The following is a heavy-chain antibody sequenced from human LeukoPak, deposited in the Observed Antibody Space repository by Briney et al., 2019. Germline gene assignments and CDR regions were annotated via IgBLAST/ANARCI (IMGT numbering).Heavy chain of an antibody. Sequence: GGSLRLSCAASGFSFSSYRMNWVRQAPGKGLEWVSSVSGDYIHYADSVKGRFTISRDNSKNSLYLQMNSLRAEDTAVYYCARALIGYYFDYWGQGTLVTVSS. CDR1: GFSFSSYR. J-gene: IGHJ4*02. CDR2: VSGDYI. V-gene: IGHV3-21*06. D-gene: IGHD2-8*01. CDR3: ARALIGYYFDY.